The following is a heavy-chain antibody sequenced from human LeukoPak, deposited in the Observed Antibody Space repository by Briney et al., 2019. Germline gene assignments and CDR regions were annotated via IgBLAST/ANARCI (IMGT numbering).Heavy chain of an antibody. CDR3: ARDLYRIVVVPHYFDS. CDR1: GFTFSHYS. CDR2: FGSDLSFR. Sequence: PGGSLRLSCAGSGFTFSHYSMNWVRQAPGKGLEWVASFGSDLSFRSVADSLKGRFTISRDNAKNSLYLQMNSLRAEDTAVYYCARDLYRIVVVPHYFDSWGQGTLVTVSS. V-gene: IGHV3-21*01. D-gene: IGHD3-22*01. J-gene: IGHJ4*02.